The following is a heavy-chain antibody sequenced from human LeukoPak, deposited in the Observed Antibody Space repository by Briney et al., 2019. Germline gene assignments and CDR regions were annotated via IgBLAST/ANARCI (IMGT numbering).Heavy chain of an antibody. V-gene: IGHV5-51*01. CDR3: ARQGEGRGYSGYGDFDY. Sequence: PGESLQISCKGSGYISTSCWIGWVRQTPGKGLEWMGIIYPGDSDTRYSPSFQGQVTISADKSISTAYLQWSSLKASDTAMYYCARQGEGRGYSGYGDFDYWGQGTLVTVSS. D-gene: IGHD5-12*01. CDR2: IYPGDSDT. J-gene: IGHJ4*02. CDR1: GYISTSCW.